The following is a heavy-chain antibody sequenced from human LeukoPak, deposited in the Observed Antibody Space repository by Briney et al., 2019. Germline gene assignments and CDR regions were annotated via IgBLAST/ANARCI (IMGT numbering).Heavy chain of an antibody. CDR2: IYTSGST. V-gene: IGHV4-61*02. CDR3: AGVVPAAQWSHYYYHMDV. J-gene: IGHJ6*03. CDR1: GGSISSGSYY. D-gene: IGHD2-2*01. Sequence: SETLSLTCTVSGGSISSGSYYWSWIRQPAGKGLEWIGRIYTSGSTNYNPSLKSRVTISVDTSKNQFSLKLSSVTAADTAVYYCAGVVPAAQWSHYYYHMDVWGKGTTVTVSS.